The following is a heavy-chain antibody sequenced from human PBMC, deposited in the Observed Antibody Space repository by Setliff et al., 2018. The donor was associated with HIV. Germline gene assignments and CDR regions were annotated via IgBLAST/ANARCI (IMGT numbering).Heavy chain of an antibody. D-gene: IGHD7-27*01. V-gene: IGHV4-61*05. Sequence: PSETLSLTCTVSGGSISSSNYYWGWIRQPPGKRLEWIGFFYYGGSTDYNPALKNRVAISVDTSRNRVSLKMTSVTAADTAVYYCARARLLGGFLSWGRGALVTVSS. CDR2: FYYGGST. J-gene: IGHJ5*02. CDR3: ARARLLGGFLS. CDR1: GGSISSSNYY.